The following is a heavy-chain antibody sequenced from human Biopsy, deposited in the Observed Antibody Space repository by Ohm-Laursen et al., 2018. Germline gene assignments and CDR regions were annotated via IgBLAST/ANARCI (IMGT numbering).Heavy chain of an antibody. CDR2: ISDGGSGE. V-gene: IGHV3-30*03. CDR1: GFTFTSYA. J-gene: IGHJ2*01. CDR3: VRDDMRWDSSNYFSWHFDL. Sequence: SLRLSCAASGFTFTSYAMNWVRQAPGKGLEWVAGISDGGSGEYYADSLKGRFTISRDNPKNTVDLQMNSLRAEDTAVYFCVRDDMRWDSSNYFSWHFDLWGRGTLVTVSS. D-gene: IGHD4-11*01.